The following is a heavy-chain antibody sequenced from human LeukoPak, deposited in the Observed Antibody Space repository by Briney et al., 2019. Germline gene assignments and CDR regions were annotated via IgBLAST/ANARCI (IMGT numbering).Heavy chain of an antibody. Sequence: GGSLRLSCAASGFTFNNYALHWVRQAPGKGLEWVAFIQYDGGNTYYAASVKGRFTISRDDSENTLYLQMNSLRAEDTAVYYCATQNPTARYSSGLSYFDYWGQGTQVTVSS. CDR1: GFTFNNYA. CDR3: ATQNPTARYSSGLSYFDY. D-gene: IGHD6-19*01. J-gene: IGHJ4*02. V-gene: IGHV3-30*02. CDR2: IQYDGGNT.